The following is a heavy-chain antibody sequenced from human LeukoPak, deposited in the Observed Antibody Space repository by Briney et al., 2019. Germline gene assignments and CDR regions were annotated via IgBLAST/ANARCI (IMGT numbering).Heavy chain of an antibody. Sequence: SETLSLTCAVYGGSFSGYYWSWIRQPPGKGLEWIGEINHSGSTNYNPSLKSRVTISVDTSKNQSSLKLSSVTAADTAVYYCARGGGPVPFDYWGQGTLVTVSS. CDR3: ARGGGPVPFDY. D-gene: IGHD3-10*01. CDR2: INHSGST. J-gene: IGHJ4*02. V-gene: IGHV4-34*01. CDR1: GGSFSGYY.